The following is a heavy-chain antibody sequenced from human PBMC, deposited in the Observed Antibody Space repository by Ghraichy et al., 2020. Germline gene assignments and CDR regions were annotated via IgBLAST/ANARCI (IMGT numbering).Heavy chain of an antibody. Sequence: GGSLRLSCAASGFTFSSYAMSWVRQAPGKGLEWVSAISGSGGSTYYADSVKGRFTISRDNSKNTLYLQMNSLRAEDTAVYYCAKDLQIVVVPAAMGNWFDPWGQGTLVTVSS. D-gene: IGHD2-2*01. CDR1: GFTFSSYA. V-gene: IGHV3-23*01. CDR3: AKDLQIVVVPAAMGNWFDP. J-gene: IGHJ5*02. CDR2: ISGSGGST.